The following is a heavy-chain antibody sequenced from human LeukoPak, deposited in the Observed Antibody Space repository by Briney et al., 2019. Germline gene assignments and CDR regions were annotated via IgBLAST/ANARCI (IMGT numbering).Heavy chain of an antibody. CDR1: GYTFTNYF. D-gene: IGHD6-13*01. CDR3: ARGGSSSSPFFDY. CDR2: INPSGGST. V-gene: IGHV1-46*01. Sequence: ASVKGSCKASGYTFTNYFMHWVRQAPGQGCVWMGIINPSGGSTSYAQKFQGRVTMTRDTSTSTVYMELSSLRSEDTAVFYCARGGSSSSPFFDYWGQGTLVTVSS. J-gene: IGHJ4*02.